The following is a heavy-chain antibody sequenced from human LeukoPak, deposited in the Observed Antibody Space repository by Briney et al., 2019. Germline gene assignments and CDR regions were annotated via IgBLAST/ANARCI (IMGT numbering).Heavy chain of an antibody. D-gene: IGHD5-12*01. CDR3: ARNLIVAGAFDI. V-gene: IGHV1-18*01. Sequence: ASVKVSCKASGYTFTSYGIRWVRQAPGQGLEWMGWISAYNGNTNYAQKLQGRVTMTTDTFTSTAYMELRSLRSDDTAVYYCARNLIVAGAFDIWGQGAMVTVSS. J-gene: IGHJ3*02. CDR2: ISAYNGNT. CDR1: GYTFTSYG.